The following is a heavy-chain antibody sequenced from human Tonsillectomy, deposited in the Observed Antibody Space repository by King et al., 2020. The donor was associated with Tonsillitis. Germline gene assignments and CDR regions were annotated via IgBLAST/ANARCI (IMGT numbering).Heavy chain of an antibody. Sequence: VQLVESGGDLVQPGGSLTLSCAASGFTVNSYSVTWVRQAPGKGLEWVSIIVSDGGGIHYADSVKGRFTISRDNSKNTVYLQMNSLSAEDTAVYYCMNDPNWGPSGHWGQGTLVTVSS. V-gene: IGHV3-23*03. CDR2: IVSDGGGI. J-gene: IGHJ4*02. D-gene: IGHD7-27*01. CDR1: GFTVNSYS. CDR3: MNDPNWGPSGH.